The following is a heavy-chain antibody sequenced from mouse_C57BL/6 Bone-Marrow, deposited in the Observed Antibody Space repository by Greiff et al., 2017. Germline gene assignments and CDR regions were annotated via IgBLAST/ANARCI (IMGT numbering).Heavy chain of an antibody. Sequence: EVKLVESGGDLVKPGGSLKLSCAASGFTFSSYGMSWVRQTPDKRLEWVATISSGGSYTYYPDSVKGRFTISRDNAKNTLYLQMSSLKSEDTAMYYCASQGAYCYFDYWGQGTTLTVSS. CDR3: ASQGAYCYFDY. V-gene: IGHV5-6*01. D-gene: IGHD2-10*01. J-gene: IGHJ2*01. CDR1: GFTFSSYG. CDR2: ISSGGSYT.